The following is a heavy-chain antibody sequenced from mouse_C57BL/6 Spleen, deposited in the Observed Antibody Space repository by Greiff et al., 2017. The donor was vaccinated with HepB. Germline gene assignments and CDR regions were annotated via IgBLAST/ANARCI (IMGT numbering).Heavy chain of an antibody. CDR1: GYAFSSSW. J-gene: IGHJ2*01. CDR2: IYPGDGDT. Sequence: VKVVESGPELVKPGASVKISCKASGYAFSSSWMNWVKQRPGKGLEWIGRIYPGDGDTNYNGKFKGKATLTADKSSSTAYMQLSSLTSEDSAVYFCATLYYYGSYYFDYWGQGTTLTVSS. V-gene: IGHV1-82*01. CDR3: ATLYYYGSYYFDY. D-gene: IGHD1-1*01.